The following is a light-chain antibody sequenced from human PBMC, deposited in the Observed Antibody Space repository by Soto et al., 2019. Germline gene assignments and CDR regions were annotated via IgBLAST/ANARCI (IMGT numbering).Light chain of an antibody. CDR3: QQYYSTPPYT. Sequence: DIVMTQSPDSLAVSLGERATINCKSSQSVLYSSNNKNYLAWYQQKPGQPPKLLIYWASTRASGVPDRFSGSGSGTAFSLTISSLQAEDVAVYYCQQYYSTPPYTFGQGTKLEIK. CDR2: WAS. CDR1: QSVLYSSNNKNY. V-gene: IGKV4-1*01. J-gene: IGKJ2*01.